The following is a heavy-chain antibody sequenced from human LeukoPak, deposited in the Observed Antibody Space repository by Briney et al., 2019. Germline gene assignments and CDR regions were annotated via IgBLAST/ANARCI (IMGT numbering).Heavy chain of an antibody. J-gene: IGHJ3*02. CDR1: GGSISSDNYF. Sequence: PSETLSLTCTVSGGSISSDNYFWSWIRQHPGKGLEWLGYIYHSGSAYYNPSLKSRLTISVDTSKNQFSLKLNSVIAADTAVYYCARDVNEPASTDAFDIWGQGTMVTVSS. CDR2: IYHSGSA. CDR3: ARDVNEPASTDAFDI. V-gene: IGHV4-31*03. D-gene: IGHD2-15*01.